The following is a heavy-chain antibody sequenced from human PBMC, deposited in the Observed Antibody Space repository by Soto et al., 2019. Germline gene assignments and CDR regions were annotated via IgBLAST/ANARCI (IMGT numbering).Heavy chain of an antibody. V-gene: IGHV3-23*01. CDR1: GFSFSSYA. J-gene: IGHJ5*02. D-gene: IGHD3-16*01. Sequence: GGSLRLSCAASGFSFSSYAMSWVRQAPGRGLEWVSTISGSGGSTYYADSVKGRFTISRDNPKNTLYLQMNSLRVEDTAIYYCAKGGGKIRFNWFDPWGQGTLVTVSS. CDR2: ISGSGGST. CDR3: AKGGGKIRFNWFDP.